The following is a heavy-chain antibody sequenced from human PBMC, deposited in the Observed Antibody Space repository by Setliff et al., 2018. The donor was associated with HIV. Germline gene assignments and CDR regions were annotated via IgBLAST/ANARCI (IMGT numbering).Heavy chain of an antibody. CDR1: GFTFSSYA. CDR3: AKRRVSNIGPGDY. V-gene: IGHV3-23*05. D-gene: IGHD3-16*02. Sequence: PGGSLRLSCAASGFTFSSYAMNWVRQAPGKGLEWVSGISHNGTDTHYADSLKGRFAVSRDNSNNTLFLQMHNLRADDTAVCYCAKRRVSNIGPGDYWGQGTLVTVSS. CDR2: ISHNGTDT. J-gene: IGHJ4*02.